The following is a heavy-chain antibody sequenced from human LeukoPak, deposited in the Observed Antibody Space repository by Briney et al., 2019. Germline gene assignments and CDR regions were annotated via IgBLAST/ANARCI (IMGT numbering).Heavy chain of an antibody. V-gene: IGHV1-69*05. CDR2: IIPIFGTA. CDR3: ASVKETGVGSYYYYYIDV. D-gene: IGHD3-10*01. CDR1: GGTFTNYA. Sequence: SVKVSCKASGGTFTNYAINWVRQAPGQGLEWVGGIIPIFGTANYAQKFQGRVTITTDESTSTAYMGLSSLRSEDTAVYYCASVKETGVGSYYYYYIDVWGKGTTVTVSS. J-gene: IGHJ6*03.